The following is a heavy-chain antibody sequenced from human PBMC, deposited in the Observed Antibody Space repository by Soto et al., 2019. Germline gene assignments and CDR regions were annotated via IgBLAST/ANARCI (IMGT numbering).Heavy chain of an antibody. J-gene: IGHJ4*02. CDR2: ISTYNGNT. Sequence: ASVKVSCKASGYTYTSYGISWVRQAPGQGLEWMGWISTYNGNTKYAQKLQGRVTMTTDTSTSTAYMELRSLRSDDTAVFYCAREMVRGVGSDYWGQGTLVTVSS. CDR3: AREMVRGVGSDY. D-gene: IGHD3-10*01. CDR1: GYTYTSYG. V-gene: IGHV1-18*01.